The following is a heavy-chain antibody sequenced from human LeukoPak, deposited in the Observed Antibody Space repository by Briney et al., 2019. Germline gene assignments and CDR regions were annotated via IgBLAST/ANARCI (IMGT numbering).Heavy chain of an antibody. V-gene: IGHV3-23*01. CDR3: ARDYGDYPNWDY. J-gene: IGHJ4*02. CDR1: GFTFSGYA. Sequence: GGSLRLSCAASGFTFSGYAMSWVRQAPGKGLEWVSTISGPGGSTYYTDSVKGRFTISRDNSKNTVFLQMNSLRAEDTAVHYCARDYGDYPNWDYWGQGTLVTVSS. CDR2: ISGPGGST. D-gene: IGHD4-17*01.